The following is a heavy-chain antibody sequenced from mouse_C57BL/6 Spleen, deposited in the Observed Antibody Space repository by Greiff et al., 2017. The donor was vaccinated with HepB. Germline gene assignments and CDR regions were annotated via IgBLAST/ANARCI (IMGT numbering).Heavy chain of an antibody. CDR2: IDPSDSYT. CDR1: GYTFTSYW. Sequence: VQLQQSGAELVMPGASVKLSCKASGYTFTSYWMHWVKQRPGQGLEWIGEIDPSDSYTNYNQKFKGKSTLTVDKSSSTAYMQLSSLTSEDSAVYYCARYLTTGYYFDYWGQGTTLTVSS. J-gene: IGHJ2*01. D-gene: IGHD1-1*01. CDR3: ARYLTTGYYFDY. V-gene: IGHV1-69*01.